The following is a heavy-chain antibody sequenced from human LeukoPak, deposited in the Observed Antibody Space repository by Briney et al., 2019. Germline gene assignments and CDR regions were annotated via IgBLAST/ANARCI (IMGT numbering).Heavy chain of an antibody. CDR2: ISYDGSNK. V-gene: IGHV3-30-3*01. Sequence: PGGSLRLSCAASGFTFSSYAMHWVRQAPGKGLEWVAVISYDGSNKYYADSVKGRFTISRDNSKNTLYLQMNSLRAEDTAVYYCAREGCSGGSCYNGGFDYWGQGTLVTVSS. D-gene: IGHD2-15*01. J-gene: IGHJ4*02. CDR1: GFTFSSYA. CDR3: AREGCSGGSCYNGGFDY.